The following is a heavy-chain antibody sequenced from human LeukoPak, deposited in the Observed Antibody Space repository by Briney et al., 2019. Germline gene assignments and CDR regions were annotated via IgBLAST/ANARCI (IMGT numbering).Heavy chain of an antibody. D-gene: IGHD3-10*01. CDR1: GGSISSYY. J-gene: IGHJ4*02. Sequence: SETLSLTCTVSGGSISSYYWSWIRQPPGKGLEWIGYIYYSGSTNYNPSLKSRVTISVDTSKNQFSLKLSSVTAADTAVYYCARGALWFEGDFDYWGQGTLVTASS. CDR2: IYYSGST. CDR3: ARGALWFEGDFDY. V-gene: IGHV4-59*01.